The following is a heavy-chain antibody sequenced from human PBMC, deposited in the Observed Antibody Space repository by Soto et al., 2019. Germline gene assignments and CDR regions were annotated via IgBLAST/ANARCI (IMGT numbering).Heavy chain of an antibody. CDR2: ISGSGGST. D-gene: IGHD3-3*01. CDR3: AKGPPWDDFWSGYYNY. CDR1: GFTFSSFA. J-gene: IGHJ4*02. V-gene: IGHV3-23*01. Sequence: GGSLRLSCAASGFTFSSFAMSWVRQAPGKGLEWVSAISGSGGSTYYADSMKGRFTISRDNSKNTLYLQMNSLRAEDTAVYYCAKGPPWDDFWSGYYNYWGQGTLVTVSS.